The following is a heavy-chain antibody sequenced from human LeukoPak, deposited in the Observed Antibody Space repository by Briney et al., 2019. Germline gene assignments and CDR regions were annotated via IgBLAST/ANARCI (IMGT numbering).Heavy chain of an antibody. CDR3: ARGFPRVLMVYARTPHFDY. V-gene: IGHV4-34*01. CDR1: CGSVSGYY. D-gene: IGHD2-8*01. Sequence: SETLSVTCAVYCGSVSGYYWSCIPQPPGKGLEWIWEIKHSGSTNYNPSLKSRVTISVDTSKNQFSLKLSSVTAADTAVYYCARGFPRVLMVYARTPHFDYWGQGTLVTVSS. CDR2: IKHSGST. J-gene: IGHJ4*02.